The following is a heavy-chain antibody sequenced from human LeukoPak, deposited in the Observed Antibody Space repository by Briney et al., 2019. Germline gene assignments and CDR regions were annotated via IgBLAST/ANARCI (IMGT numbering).Heavy chain of an antibody. D-gene: IGHD3-10*01. CDR2: INPNSGGT. J-gene: IGHJ4*02. CDR3: ARDGASDVLLWFGELPR. CDR1: GYTFTGYY. Sequence: ASVKVSCKASGYTFTGYYIHWVRQALGQGLEWLGWINPNSGGTDYAQKFQGRVTMTRDMSISTAYMELSRLRSDDTAVYYCARDGASDVLLWFGELPRWGQGTLVTVSS. V-gene: IGHV1-2*02.